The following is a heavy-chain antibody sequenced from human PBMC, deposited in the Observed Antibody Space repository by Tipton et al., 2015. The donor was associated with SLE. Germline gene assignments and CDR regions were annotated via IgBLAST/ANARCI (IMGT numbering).Heavy chain of an antibody. CDR3: ARGGGKADRGWFDP. CDR2: INHSGST. CDR1: GGSFSGYY. Sequence: TLSLTCVVYGGSFSGYYWSWIRQPPGKGLEWIGEINHSGSTNYNPSLKSRVTISVDTSKNQFSLKLSSVTAADTAVYYCARGGGKADRGWFDPWGQGTLVTVSS. J-gene: IGHJ5*02. D-gene: IGHD6-13*01. V-gene: IGHV4-34*01.